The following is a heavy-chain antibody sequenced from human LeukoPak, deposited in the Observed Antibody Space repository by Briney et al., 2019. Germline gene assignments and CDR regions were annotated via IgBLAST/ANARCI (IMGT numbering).Heavy chain of an antibody. CDR2: IYYSGST. D-gene: IGHD3-10*01. V-gene: IGHV4-30-4*01. J-gene: IGHJ5*02. Sequence: PSETLSLTCTVSGGSISSGDYHWSWIRQPPGKGLEWIGYIYYSGSTYYNPSLKSRVTISVDTSKNQFPLKLSSVTAADTAVYYCAREKRVYPRCFDPWGQGTLVTVSS. CDR3: AREKRVYPRCFDP. CDR1: GGSISSGDYH.